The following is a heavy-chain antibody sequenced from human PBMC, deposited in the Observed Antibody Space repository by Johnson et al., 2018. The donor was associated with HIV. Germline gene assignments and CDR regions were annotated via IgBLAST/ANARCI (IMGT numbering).Heavy chain of an antibody. CDR1: RFTFDDYA. J-gene: IGHJ3*02. Sequence: VQLVESGGGVVQPGRSLRLSCAASRFTFDDYAMHWVRQTPGKGLEWVSGISWNSGSIGYADSVKGRFTISRDNAKNSLYLEMNSLRAEDTALYYCASQQWELGSHDAFDIWGQGTMVTVSS. D-gene: IGHD1-26*01. CDR3: ASQQWELGSHDAFDI. V-gene: IGHV3-9*01. CDR2: ISWNSGSI.